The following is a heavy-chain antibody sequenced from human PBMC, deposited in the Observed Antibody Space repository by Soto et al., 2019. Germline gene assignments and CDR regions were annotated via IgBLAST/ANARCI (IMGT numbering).Heavy chain of an antibody. Sequence: SETLSLTCAVSGGSISSGGYSWSWIRQPPGKGLEWIGYIYHSGSTYYNPSLKSRVTISVDRSKNQFSLKLSSVTAADTAVYYCARATYCSSTSCDARWFDPWGQGTLVTVSS. CDR2: IYHSGST. J-gene: IGHJ5*02. CDR3: ARATYCSSTSCDARWFDP. D-gene: IGHD2-2*01. CDR1: GGSISSGGYS. V-gene: IGHV4-30-2*01.